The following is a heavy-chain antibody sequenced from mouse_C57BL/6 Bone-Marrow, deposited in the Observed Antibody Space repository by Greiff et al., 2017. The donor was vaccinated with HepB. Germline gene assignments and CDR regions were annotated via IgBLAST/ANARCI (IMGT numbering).Heavy chain of an antibody. CDR3: ARWLPLYAMDY. D-gene: IGHD2-2*01. Sequence: EVKLVESEGGLVQPGSSMKLSCTASGFTFSDYYMAWVRQVPEKGLEWVANINYDGSSTYYLDSLKSRFLISRDNANNILYLQMSSLKSEDTATYYCARWLPLYAMDYWGQGTSVTVSS. V-gene: IGHV5-16*01. J-gene: IGHJ4*01. CDR2: INYDGSST. CDR1: GFTFSDYY.